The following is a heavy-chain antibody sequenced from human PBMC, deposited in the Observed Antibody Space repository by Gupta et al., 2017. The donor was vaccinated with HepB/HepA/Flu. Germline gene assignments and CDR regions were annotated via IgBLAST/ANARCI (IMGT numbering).Heavy chain of an antibody. CDR1: GYTFTDYY. J-gene: IGHJ4*02. CDR2: INPNRGGT. D-gene: IGHD3-10*01. CDR3: ARGRGSDY. V-gene: IGHV1-2*02. Sequence: QVQLVQSGAEVKKPGASVKVSCKASGYTFTDYYMHWVRQAPGQGLEWMGWINPNRGGTNYAQKYQGRVTMTRDTAISTAYMELSSLRSDDTAVYYCARGRGSDYWGQGTLVTVSS.